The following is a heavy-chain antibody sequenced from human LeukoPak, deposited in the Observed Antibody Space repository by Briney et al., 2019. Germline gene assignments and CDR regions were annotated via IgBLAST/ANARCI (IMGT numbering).Heavy chain of an antibody. CDR1: GFTFSSYA. D-gene: IGHD3-10*01. Sequence: PGGSLRLSCAASGFTFSSYAMSWVRQAPGKGLEWVSAISGSGGSTYYADSVKGRFTISRDNSKNTLYLQMNSLRAEGTAVYYCANHVQYYYGSGSPSLLYYYYMDVWGKGTTVTVSS. J-gene: IGHJ6*03. CDR2: ISGSGGST. V-gene: IGHV3-23*01. CDR3: ANHVQYYYGSGSPSLLYYYYMDV.